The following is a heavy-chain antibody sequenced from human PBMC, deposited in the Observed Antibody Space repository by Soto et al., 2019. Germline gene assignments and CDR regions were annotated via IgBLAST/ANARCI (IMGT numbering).Heavy chain of an antibody. V-gene: IGHV4-34*01. CDR2: INHSGST. CDR1: GGSFSGYY. Sequence: SETLSLTCAVYGGSFSGYYWSWIRQPPGKGLEWIGEINHSGSTNYNPSLKSRVTISVDTSKNQFSLKLSSVTAADTAVYYCARELAVCIGGSCYYDDAFDICGQGTMVPVSS. CDR3: ARELAVCIGGSCYYDDAFDI. D-gene: IGHD2-15*01. J-gene: IGHJ3*02.